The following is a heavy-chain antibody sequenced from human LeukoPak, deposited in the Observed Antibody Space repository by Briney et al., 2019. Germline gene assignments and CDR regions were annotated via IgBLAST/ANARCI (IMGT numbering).Heavy chain of an antibody. V-gene: IGHV3-21*01. Sequence: PGGSLRLSCAASGFTVSSNYMNWVRQAPGKGLEWVSSISSSSSYIYYADSVKGRFTISRDNAKNSLYLQMNSLRAEDTAVYYCARVWEMATIEGAVFDNWGQGTLVTVSS. CDR1: GFTVSSNY. D-gene: IGHD5-24*01. CDR2: ISSSSSYI. J-gene: IGHJ4*02. CDR3: ARVWEMATIEGAVFDN.